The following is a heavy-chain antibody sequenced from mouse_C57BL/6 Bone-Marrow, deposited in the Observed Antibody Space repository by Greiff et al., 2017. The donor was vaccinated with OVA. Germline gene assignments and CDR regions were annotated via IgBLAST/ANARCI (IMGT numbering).Heavy chain of an antibody. CDR1: GFSFNTYA. D-gene: IGHD1-1*01. J-gene: IGHJ4*01. CDR2: IRSKSNNYAT. CDR3: VRRGDYYGNAMDY. V-gene: IGHV10-1*01. Sequence: EVQLQESGGGLVQPKGSLKLSCAASGFSFNTYAMNWVRQAPGKGLEWVARIRSKSNNYATYYADSVKDRFTISRDDSESMLYLQMNNLKTEDGARYYCVRRGDYYGNAMDYWGQGTSVTGSS.